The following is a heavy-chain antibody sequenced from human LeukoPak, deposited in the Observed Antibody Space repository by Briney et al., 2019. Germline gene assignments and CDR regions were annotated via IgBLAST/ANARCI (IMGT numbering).Heavy chain of an antibody. Sequence: PSETLSLTCTVSGGSISSYYWSWIRQPAGKGLEWIGRIYTSGSTNYNPSLKSRVTMSVDTSKNQFSLKLSSVTAADTAVYYCARDYYGSGSFAWFDPWSQGTLVTVSS. J-gene: IGHJ5*02. CDR2: IYTSGST. CDR1: GGSISSYY. CDR3: ARDYYGSGSFAWFDP. V-gene: IGHV4-4*07. D-gene: IGHD3-10*01.